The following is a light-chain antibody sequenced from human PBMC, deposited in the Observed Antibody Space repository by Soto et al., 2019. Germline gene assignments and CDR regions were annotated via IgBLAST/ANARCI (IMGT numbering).Light chain of an antibody. V-gene: IGKV3-20*01. CDR2: GAS. Sequence: EIVLTQSPGTLSLSPGERATLSCRASQSVSSYLAWYQQKPGQPPRLIIYGASNRAPGIPDRFSGSGSGTDFTLTISRLEPEDFAVYYCQQYRISPLTFGGGTKVEIK. CDR1: QSVSSY. J-gene: IGKJ4*01. CDR3: QQYRISPLT.